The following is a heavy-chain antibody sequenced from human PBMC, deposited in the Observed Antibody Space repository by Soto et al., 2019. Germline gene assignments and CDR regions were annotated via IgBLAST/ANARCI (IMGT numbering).Heavy chain of an antibody. CDR1: GGTFSSYA. V-gene: IGHV1-69*06. J-gene: IGHJ5*02. CDR3: ASRYIDGYSMYNWFDP. D-gene: IGHD4-4*01. Sequence: SVKVSCKASGGTFSSYAISWVRQAPGQGLEWMGGIIPIFGTANYAQKFQGRVTITADKSTSTAYMELSSLRSEDTAVYYCASRYIDGYSMYNWFDPWGQGTLVTVSS. CDR2: IIPIFGTA.